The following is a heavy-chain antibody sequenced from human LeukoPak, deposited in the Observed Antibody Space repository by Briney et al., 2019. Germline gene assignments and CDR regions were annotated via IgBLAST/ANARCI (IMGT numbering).Heavy chain of an antibody. V-gene: IGHV3-48*04. CDR3: ARQYDILTGYYGLEEYYFDY. CDR1: GFTFSSYS. CDR2: ISSSGSTI. Sequence: PGGPLRLSCAASGFTFSSYSMNWVRQAPGKGLEWVSYISSSGSTIYYADSVKGRFTISRDNAKNSLYLQMNSLRAEDTAVYYCARQYDILTGYYGLEEYYFDYWGQGTLVTVSS. D-gene: IGHD3-9*01. J-gene: IGHJ4*02.